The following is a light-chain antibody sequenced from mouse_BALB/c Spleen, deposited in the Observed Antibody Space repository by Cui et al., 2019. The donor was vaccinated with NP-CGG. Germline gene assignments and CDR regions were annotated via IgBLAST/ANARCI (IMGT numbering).Light chain of an antibody. CDR3: ALWYSNHWV. CDR2: GTN. J-gene: IGLJ1*01. Sequence: QAVVTQESALTPSPGETVTLTCRSSTGAVTTSNYANWVQEKPDHLFTGLIGGTNNRAPGVPARFSGPLIGDKAALTITGAQTEDEAIYFCALWYSNHWVFGGGTKLTVL. V-gene: IGLV1*01. CDR1: TGAVTTSNY.